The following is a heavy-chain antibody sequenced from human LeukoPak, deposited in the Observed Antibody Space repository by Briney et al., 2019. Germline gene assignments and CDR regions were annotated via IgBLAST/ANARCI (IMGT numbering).Heavy chain of an antibody. Sequence: SETLSLTCTVSGGSISGYYWSWIRQPPGKGLEWIAYIHYSGSTNYNPPLKSRLTISVDTSKNQLSLKLNSMTDAGTAVYYCARHGQNDGYPLDYWGQGTLVSVSS. J-gene: IGHJ4*02. V-gene: IGHV4-59*08. CDR3: ARHGQNDGYPLDY. CDR1: GGSISGYY. CDR2: IHYSGST. D-gene: IGHD5-24*01.